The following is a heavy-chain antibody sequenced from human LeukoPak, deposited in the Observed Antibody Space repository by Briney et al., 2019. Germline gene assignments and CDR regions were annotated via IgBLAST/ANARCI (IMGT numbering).Heavy chain of an antibody. CDR1: GFTFSGYA. J-gene: IGHJ5*02. CDR2: ISGSGGTT. D-gene: IGHD2-15*01. CDR3: AKPKGYCSGDSCCFDP. V-gene: IGHV3-23*01. Sequence: GGSLRLSCAASGFTFSGYAMSWVRQAPGKGLEWVSDISGSGGTTYFADSVKGRFAISRDNSKNTLYLQMNSLRAEDTAVYYCAKPKGYCSGDSCCFDPWGQGTLVTVSS.